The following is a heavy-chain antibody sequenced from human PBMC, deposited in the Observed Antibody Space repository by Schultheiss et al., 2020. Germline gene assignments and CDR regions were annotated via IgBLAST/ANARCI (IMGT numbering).Heavy chain of an antibody. J-gene: IGHJ6*02. Sequence: GSLRLSCAASGFTFSDYYMSWIRQAPGKGLEWVSYISSSGSTIYYADSVKGRFTISRDNAKNSLYLQMNSLRAEDTAVYYCARDGDYEPLYYYYGMDVWGQGTTVTVSS. CDR1: GFTFSDYY. CDR3: ARDGDYEPLYYYYGMDV. D-gene: IGHD4-17*01. CDR2: ISSSGSTI. V-gene: IGHV3-11*01.